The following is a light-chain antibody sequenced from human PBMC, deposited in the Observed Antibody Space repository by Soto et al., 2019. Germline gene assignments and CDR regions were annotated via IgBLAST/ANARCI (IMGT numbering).Light chain of an antibody. V-gene: IGLV2-8*01. CDR1: SNDVGGYNF. J-gene: IGLJ1*01. Sequence: QSALTQPPSASGSPGQSVTISCTGTSNDVGGYNFVSWYQHHPGKAHKLIIYEVTKRPSGVPNRFSGSKSGNTASLTVSGLQAEDEADYYCNSYAGSNTYVFGTGTKLTVL. CDR3: NSYAGSNTYV. CDR2: EVT.